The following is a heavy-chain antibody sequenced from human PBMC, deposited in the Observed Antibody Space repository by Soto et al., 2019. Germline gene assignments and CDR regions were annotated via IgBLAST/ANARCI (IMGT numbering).Heavy chain of an antibody. Sequence: SETLSLTCSVSGGSIGSGGFYWSWIRQHPGKGLEWIGYIYYSGSTHFYNPSLKSRVNISLDTSKNQFSLRLSSATAADTAVYYCARSGLGSQGDYYFDHWGQGTLVTVSS. CDR3: ARSGLGSQGDYYFDH. V-gene: IGHV4-31*02. J-gene: IGHJ4*02. D-gene: IGHD2-21*02. CDR1: GGSIGSGGFY. CDR2: IYYSGSTH.